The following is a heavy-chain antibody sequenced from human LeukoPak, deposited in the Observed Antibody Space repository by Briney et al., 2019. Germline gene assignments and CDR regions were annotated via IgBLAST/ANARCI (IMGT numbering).Heavy chain of an antibody. V-gene: IGHV5-51*01. CDR3: ARHRRSSIFSSFDY. CDR2: IYPDDSDT. J-gene: IGHJ4*02. CDR1: AYSFSNYW. Sequence: GESLKISCKASAYSFSNYWIGWVRQMLGKGLEWMGIIYPDDSDTRYSPSFQGQVTISADRSINTAYLQWSSLKASDTAIYYCARHRRSSIFSSFDYWAQGTLVTVSS. D-gene: IGHD6-13*01.